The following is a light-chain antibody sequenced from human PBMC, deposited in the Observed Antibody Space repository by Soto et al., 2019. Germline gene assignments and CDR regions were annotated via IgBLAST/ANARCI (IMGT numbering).Light chain of an antibody. CDR3: QQYHTLVS. CDR1: RDIRKY. CDR2: DAS. Sequence: DIQMTQSASYLSASVGDRVTITCQASRDIRKYLNWYQQKPGKAPKLLIYDASNLETGVTSRFSGSGSGTDFTFTISSLQSEDIATYYCQQYHTLVSFGGGTKVEIK. V-gene: IGKV1-33*01. J-gene: IGKJ4*01.